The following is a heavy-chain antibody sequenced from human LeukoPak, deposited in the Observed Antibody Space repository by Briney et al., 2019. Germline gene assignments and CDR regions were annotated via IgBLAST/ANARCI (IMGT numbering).Heavy chain of an antibody. CDR1: GGSISTSNYY. CDR3: ARELRDDILTGYYFDY. Sequence: SETLSLTCTVSGGSISTSNYYWGWIRQPPGKGLEWIGNIFYSGSTYYSPSLKSRVTISLDTSKNQFSLKLSSVTAADTAVYYCARELRDDILTGYYFDYWGQGTLVTVSS. J-gene: IGHJ4*02. D-gene: IGHD3-9*01. V-gene: IGHV4-39*07. CDR2: IFYSGST.